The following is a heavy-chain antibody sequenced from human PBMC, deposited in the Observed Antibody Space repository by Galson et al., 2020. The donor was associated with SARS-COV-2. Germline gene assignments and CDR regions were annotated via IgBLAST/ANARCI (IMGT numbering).Heavy chain of an antibody. V-gene: IGHV3-74*01. CDR2: IHSEGSST. D-gene: IGHD2-8*01. Sequence: ALHGESLKISCAASGFTFSSYWMHWVRQAPGKGLAWVSRIHSEGSSTSYADSVKGPFTISGDNAKNTLYLQMNSLRAEDTAVYYCARGDMVNDYFDYWGQGTLVTVSS. CDR3: ARGDMVNDYFDY. CDR1: GFTFSSYW. J-gene: IGHJ4*02.